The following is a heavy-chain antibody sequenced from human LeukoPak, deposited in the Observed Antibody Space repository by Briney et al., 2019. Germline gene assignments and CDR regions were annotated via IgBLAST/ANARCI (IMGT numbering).Heavy chain of an antibody. CDR1: GYTFTSYA. Sequence: ASVNVSCKASGYTFTSYAMNWVRQAPGQGLEWMGWIDTNTGNPTYAQGFTGRFVFSLDTSVSTAFLQISSLEAEDTAVYYCARVLSSGYAIGFDYWGQGTLVTVSS. J-gene: IGHJ4*02. CDR3: ARVLSSGYAIGFDY. V-gene: IGHV7-4-1*02. CDR2: IDTNTGNP. D-gene: IGHD5-12*01.